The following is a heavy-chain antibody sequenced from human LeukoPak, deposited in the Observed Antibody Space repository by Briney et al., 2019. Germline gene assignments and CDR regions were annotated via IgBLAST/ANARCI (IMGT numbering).Heavy chain of an antibody. CDR1: GYTFTGYY. CDR3: ARVKTMIIVVSLFDY. V-gene: IGHV1-2*02. D-gene: IGHD3-22*01. Sequence: ASVKVSCKASGYTFTGYYMHWVRQAPGQGLEWMGWINPNSGGTNYAQKFQGRVTMTRDTSISTAFMELSRLTSDDTAVYYCARVKTMIIVVSLFDYWGQGTLVTVSS. CDR2: INPNSGGT. J-gene: IGHJ4*02.